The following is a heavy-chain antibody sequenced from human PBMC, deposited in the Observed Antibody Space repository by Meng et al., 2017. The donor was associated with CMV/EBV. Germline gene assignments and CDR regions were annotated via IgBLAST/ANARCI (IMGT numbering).Heavy chain of an antibody. D-gene: IGHD3-10*01. Sequence: GGSLRLSCAASGFTFSSYAMSWVRQAPGKGLEWVSVIYSGGSSTYYADSVKGRFTISRDNSKNTLYLQMNSLRAEDTAVYYCAKFSQGSRSYYRRNYYYGMDVWGQGTTVTVSS. CDR2: IYSGGSST. CDR1: GFTFSSYA. J-gene: IGHJ6*02. CDR3: AKFSQGSRSYYRRNYYYGMDV. V-gene: IGHV3-23*03.